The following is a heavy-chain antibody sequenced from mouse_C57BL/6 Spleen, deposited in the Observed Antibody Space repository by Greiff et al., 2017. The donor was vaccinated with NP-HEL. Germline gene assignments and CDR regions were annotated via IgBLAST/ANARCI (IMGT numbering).Heavy chain of an antibody. CDR2: ISGGGGNT. Sequence: EVKLVESGGGLVKPGGSLKLSCAASGFTFSSYTMSWVRQTPEKRLEWVATISGGGGNTYYPDSVKGRFTISRDNAKNTLYLQMSSLRSEDTALYYCARQPNWYYCDYWGQGTTLTVSS. J-gene: IGHJ2*01. D-gene: IGHD4-1*01. CDR1: GFTFSSYT. V-gene: IGHV5-9*01. CDR3: ARQPNWYYCDY.